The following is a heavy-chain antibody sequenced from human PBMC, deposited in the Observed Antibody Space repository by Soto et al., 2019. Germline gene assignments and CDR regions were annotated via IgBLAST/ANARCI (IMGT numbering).Heavy chain of an antibody. J-gene: IGHJ5*02. CDR2: INSGGTT. D-gene: IGHD2-2*01. V-gene: IGHV4-39*01. CDR1: GGSISTTTHY. Sequence: QLQLQESGPGLVKPSETLSLTCTVPGGSISTTTHYWGWIRPPPGKGLEGIGSINSGGTTDYCPSLKSRVTISVDTSKSQCSLKLNSVTAADTAVYYCARGHSAGSCPYNWFGPWGQGTLVTVSS. CDR3: ARGHSAGSCPYNWFGP.